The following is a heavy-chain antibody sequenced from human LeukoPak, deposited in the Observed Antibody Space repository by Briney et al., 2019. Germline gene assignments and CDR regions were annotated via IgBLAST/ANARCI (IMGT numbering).Heavy chain of an antibody. J-gene: IGHJ4*02. CDR1: GFIFSSYE. D-gene: IGHD5-18*01. CDR2: ISSSGSTI. Sequence: PGGSLRLSCAASGFIFSSYEMNWVRQAPGKGLEWVSYISSSGSTIYYADSVKGRFTISRDNAKNSLYLQMNSLRAEDTAVYYCVRGLRRGYSYGYFDYWGQGTLVTVSS. V-gene: IGHV3-48*03. CDR3: VRGLRRGYSYGYFDY.